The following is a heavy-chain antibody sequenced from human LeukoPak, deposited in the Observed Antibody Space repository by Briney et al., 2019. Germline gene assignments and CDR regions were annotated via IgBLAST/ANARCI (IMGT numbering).Heavy chain of an antibody. CDR2: ISNSGKN. D-gene: IGHD5-18*01. Sequence: SETLSLTCTVSGGSISSYYWSWIRQPPGKGLAWIDYISNSGKNNYTPSLKSRVTISVDTTVHHFSLRLSSVTAADTAVYYCARLGSSYGYLWGQGTLVTVSS. V-gene: IGHV4-59*08. CDR3: ARLGSSYGYL. J-gene: IGHJ5*02. CDR1: GGSISSYY.